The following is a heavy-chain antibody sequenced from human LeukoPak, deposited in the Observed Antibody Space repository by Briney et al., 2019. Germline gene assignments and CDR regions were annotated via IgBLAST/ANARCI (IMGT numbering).Heavy chain of an antibody. Sequence: GGSLRLSCTASEFTFSSYSMNWVRQAPGKGLEWVSSISGTSDYIYYADSVKGRFTISRDNGQNSLYLQMNSLRAEDTAVYYCARREPQGCSGTSCFAEPVGHWGQGTLVTVSS. CDR1: EFTFSSYS. D-gene: IGHD2-2*01. V-gene: IGHV3-21*06. CDR3: ARREPQGCSGTSCFAEPVGH. J-gene: IGHJ4*02. CDR2: ISGTSDYI.